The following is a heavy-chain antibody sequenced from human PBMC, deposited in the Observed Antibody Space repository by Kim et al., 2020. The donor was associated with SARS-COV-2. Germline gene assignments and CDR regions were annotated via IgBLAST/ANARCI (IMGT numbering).Heavy chain of an antibody. D-gene: IGHD2-2*02. CDR3: AKGHFSSTSCYTTDF. CDR2: ICGRGSGT. CDR1: GVICTNYA. V-gene: IGHV3-23*01. J-gene: IGHJ4*02. Sequence: GGSLRLSCGASGVICTNYAGSWVRPAPGPGLEWVSIICGRGSGTHDADSVKGRFTISRDNSKNTVFLDMNNVRDDDTAVYYCAKGHFSSTSCYTTDFWGRGTLVTVSS.